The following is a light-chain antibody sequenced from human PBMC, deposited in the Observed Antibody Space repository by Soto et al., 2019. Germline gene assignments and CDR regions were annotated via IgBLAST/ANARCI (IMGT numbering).Light chain of an antibody. V-gene: IGLV1-40*01. CDR1: SSNIGAGYE. CDR2: ENN. Sequence: QSVLTQPPSVSEAPGQRVTISCTGSSSNIGAGYEAHWYQQVPGTAPKLLIYENNNRPSGVPDRFSGSKSGTSASLAITGLQAEDEAEYYCQYYDSRLSGYVFGTGNKLTVL. J-gene: IGLJ1*01. CDR3: QYYDSRLSGYV.